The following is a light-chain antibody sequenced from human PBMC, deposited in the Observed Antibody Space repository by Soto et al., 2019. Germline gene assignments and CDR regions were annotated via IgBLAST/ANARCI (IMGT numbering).Light chain of an antibody. J-gene: IGLJ2*01. Sequence: QSVLTQPPSASGSPGESVTISCTGTSNDVGAYNHVSWYRQYPGKAPNLIIFEVDKRPSGVPDRFSGSKSGNTASLTVSGLQAEDEGDYYCSSYAGNYNLVFGGGTKVTVL. CDR1: SNDVGAYNH. CDR2: EVD. CDR3: SSYAGNYNLV. V-gene: IGLV2-8*01.